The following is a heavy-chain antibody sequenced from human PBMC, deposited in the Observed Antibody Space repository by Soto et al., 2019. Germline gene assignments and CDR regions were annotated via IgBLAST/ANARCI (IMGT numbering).Heavy chain of an antibody. CDR2: ISSSSSTI. V-gene: IGHV3-48*02. CDR3: ASWIGDYDFWSGYYTGLYYGMDV. Sequence: PGGSLRLSCAASGFTFSSYSMNWVRQAPGKWLEWVSYISSSSSTIYYADSVKGRFTISRDNAKNSLYLQMNSLRDEDTAVYYCASWIGDYDFWSGYYTGLYYGMDVWGQGTTVTVSS. J-gene: IGHJ6*02. D-gene: IGHD3-3*01. CDR1: GFTFSSYS.